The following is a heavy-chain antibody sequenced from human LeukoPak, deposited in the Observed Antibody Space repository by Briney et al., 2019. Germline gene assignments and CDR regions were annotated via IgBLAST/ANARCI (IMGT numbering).Heavy chain of an antibody. D-gene: IGHD3-22*01. Sequence: PSETLSLTCTVSGGSISSSSYHWGWIRQPPGKGLEWIGSIYYSGSTYYNPSLKSRVTISVDTSKNQFSLKLSSVTAADTAVYYCARDYYDSSGYFDYWGQGTLVTVSS. J-gene: IGHJ4*02. V-gene: IGHV4-39*07. CDR1: GGSISSSSYH. CDR2: IYYSGST. CDR3: ARDYYDSSGYFDY.